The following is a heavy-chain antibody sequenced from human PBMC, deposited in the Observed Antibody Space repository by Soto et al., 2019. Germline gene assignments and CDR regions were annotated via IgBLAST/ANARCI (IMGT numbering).Heavy chain of an antibody. J-gene: IGHJ4*02. V-gene: IGHV4-31*03. Sequence: PSETLSLTCTVSGGSISSGGYYWSWIRQHPGKGLEWIGYIYYSGSTYYNPSLKSRVTISVDTSKNQFSLKLSSVTAAYTAVYFCARSGYSYGPKPLLYWGQGTLVTVSS. CDR3: ARSGYSYGPKPLLY. CDR1: GGSISSGGYY. D-gene: IGHD5-18*01. CDR2: IYYSGST.